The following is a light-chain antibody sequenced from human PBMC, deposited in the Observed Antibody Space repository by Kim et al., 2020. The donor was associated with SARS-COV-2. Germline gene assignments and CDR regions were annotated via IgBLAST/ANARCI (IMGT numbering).Light chain of an antibody. J-gene: IGLJ1*01. CDR2: QDS. CDR3: QAWDSSYV. CDR1: KLGDKY. Sequence: YELTQPPSVSVSPGQTASITCSGDKLGDKYACWYQQKPGQSPVLVIYQDSKRPSGIPERFSGSNSGNTATLTISGTQAMDEADYYCQAWDSSYVFGTGTKVTVL. V-gene: IGLV3-1*01.